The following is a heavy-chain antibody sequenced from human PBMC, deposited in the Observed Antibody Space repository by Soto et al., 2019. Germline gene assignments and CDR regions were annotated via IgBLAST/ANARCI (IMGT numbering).Heavy chain of an antibody. Sequence: GESLKISCAASGFTFSSYAMSWVRQAPGKGLEWVSAISGSGGSTYYADSVKGRFTISRDNSKNTLYLQMNSLRAEDTAVYYCAKDPAYYYDSSGYPYYFDYWGQGTLVTVSS. D-gene: IGHD3-22*01. CDR1: GFTFSSYA. J-gene: IGHJ4*02. CDR3: AKDPAYYYDSSGYPYYFDY. V-gene: IGHV3-23*01. CDR2: ISGSGGST.